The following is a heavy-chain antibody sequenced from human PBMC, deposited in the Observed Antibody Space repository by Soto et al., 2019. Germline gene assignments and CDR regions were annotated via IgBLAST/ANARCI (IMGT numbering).Heavy chain of an antibody. J-gene: IGHJ4*02. CDR2: MNPNSGNT. D-gene: IGHD1-7*01. CDR1: GYTFTSYD. Sequence: QVQLVQSGAEVKKPGASVKVSCKASGYTFTSYDINWVRQATGQGLEWMGWMNPNSGNTGYAQKFQGRVTMTRNTSISTAYMELSSLRSEDTAVYYCARGLFAELELRINFDYWGQGTLVTVSS. V-gene: IGHV1-8*01. CDR3: ARGLFAELELRINFDY.